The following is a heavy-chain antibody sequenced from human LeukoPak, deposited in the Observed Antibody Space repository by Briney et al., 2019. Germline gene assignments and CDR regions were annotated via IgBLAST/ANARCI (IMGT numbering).Heavy chain of an antibody. Sequence: QAGGSLRLSCAASGFTFSNYAMHWVRQAPGKGLEFVSAISSNGGSTYYANSVKGRFTISRDNSKNTLSLQMGSLRTEDMAVYYCARVNYGSAGHYPPEYYFDYWGQGTLVSVSS. CDR1: GFTFSNYA. CDR3: ARVNYGSAGHYPPEYYFDY. D-gene: IGHD3-10*01. J-gene: IGHJ4*02. V-gene: IGHV3-64*01. CDR2: ISSNGGST.